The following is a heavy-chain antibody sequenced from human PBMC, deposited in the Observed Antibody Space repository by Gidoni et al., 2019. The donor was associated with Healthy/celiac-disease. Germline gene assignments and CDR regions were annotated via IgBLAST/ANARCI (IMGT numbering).Heavy chain of an antibody. CDR3: ARFPGDGYNYNYYFDY. J-gene: IGHJ4*02. CDR2: ISSSGSTI. V-gene: IGHV3-11*01. CDR1: GFTCSDYY. Sequence: QVQLVESGGGLVKPGGSLRLSWAAAGFTCSDYYMSWIRQAPGKGLEWVSYISSSGSTIYYADSVKGRFTISRDNAKNSLYLQMNSLRAEDTAVYYCARFPGDGYNYNYYFDYWGQGTLVTVSS. D-gene: IGHD5-12*01.